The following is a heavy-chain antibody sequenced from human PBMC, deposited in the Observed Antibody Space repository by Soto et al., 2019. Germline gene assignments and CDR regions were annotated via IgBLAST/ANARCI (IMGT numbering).Heavy chain of an antibody. J-gene: IGHJ4*02. Sequence: QVQLVESGGGAVQPGGSRRLSCAASEFTFSNYAMHWVRQAPGKGLQWLAVISYDGNNKYYADSVEGRFTISRDNSKNTVYLQMKSLRLEDTAVYYCARGPSYSDSYFDHWGQGTLVIVSS. CDR2: ISYDGNNK. D-gene: IGHD4-17*01. CDR1: EFTFSNYA. V-gene: IGHV3-30*03. CDR3: ARGPSYSDSYFDH.